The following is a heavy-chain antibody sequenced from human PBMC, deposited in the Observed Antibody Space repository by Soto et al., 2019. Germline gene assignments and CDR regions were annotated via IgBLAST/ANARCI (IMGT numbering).Heavy chain of an antibody. CDR2: ISYDGSNK. CDR3: ARDGLGGYFDY. CDR1: GFTFSSYA. Sequence: GGSLRLSCAASGFTFSSYAMHWVRQAPGKGLEWVAVISYDGSNKYYADSVKGRFTISRDNSKNTLYLQMNSLRAEDTAVYYCARDGLGGYFDYWGQGTLVTVSS. D-gene: IGHD3-16*01. J-gene: IGHJ4*02. V-gene: IGHV3-30-3*01.